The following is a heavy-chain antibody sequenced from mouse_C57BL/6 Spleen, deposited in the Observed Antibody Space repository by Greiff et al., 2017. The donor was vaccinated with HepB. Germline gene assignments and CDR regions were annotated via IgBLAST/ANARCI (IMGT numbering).Heavy chain of an antibody. CDR3: ARVDLSYYAMDY. Sequence: EVQLQESGPGLVKPSQSLSLTCSVTGYSITSGYYWNWIRQFPGNKLEWMGYISYDGSNNYNPSLKNRISITRDTSKNQFFLKLNSVTTEDTATYYCARVDLSYYAMDYWGQGTSVTVSS. CDR2: ISYDGSN. CDR1: GYSITSGYY. V-gene: IGHV3-6*01. J-gene: IGHJ4*01.